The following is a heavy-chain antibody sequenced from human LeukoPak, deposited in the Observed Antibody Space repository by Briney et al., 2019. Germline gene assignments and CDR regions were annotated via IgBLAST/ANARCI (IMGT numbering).Heavy chain of an antibody. Sequence: SVKVSCKASGGTFTSYAISWVRQAPGQGLEWMGRIIPIFGTANYAQKFQGRVTITTDESTSTAYMELSSLRSEDTAVYYCARAPRGYSSYVGWFDPWGQGTLVTVSS. CDR2: IIPIFGTA. CDR3: ARAPRGYSSYVGWFDP. D-gene: IGHD5-12*01. CDR1: GGTFTSYA. J-gene: IGHJ5*02. V-gene: IGHV1-69*05.